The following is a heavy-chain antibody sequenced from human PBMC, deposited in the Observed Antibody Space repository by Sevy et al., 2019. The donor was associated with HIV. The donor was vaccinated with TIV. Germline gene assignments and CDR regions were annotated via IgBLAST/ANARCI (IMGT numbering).Heavy chain of an antibody. V-gene: IGHV5-51*01. Sequence: GESLKISCKGSGYSFASYWIGWVRQMPGKGLEWMGIIYPGDSDTRYSPSFQGQVTISADKSISTAYLQWSSLKASDTAMYHCARQVDTAMVTAPNYYYYMDVWGKGATVTVSS. CDR2: IYPGDSDT. CDR3: ARQVDTAMVTAPNYYYYMDV. CDR1: GYSFASYW. D-gene: IGHD5-18*01. J-gene: IGHJ6*03.